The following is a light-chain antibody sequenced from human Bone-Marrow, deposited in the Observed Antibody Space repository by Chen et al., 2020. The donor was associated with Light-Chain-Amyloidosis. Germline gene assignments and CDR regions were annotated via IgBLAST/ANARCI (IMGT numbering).Light chain of an antibody. J-gene: IGLJ2*01. V-gene: IGLV3-25*03. CDR1: DLPTKY. CDR3: QSADSSGTYEVI. Sequence: SYELTQQPSVSVSPGQTARITCSGDDLPTKYAYWYQQKPGPAPVLVIHRDTERPSGISERFSGSRSGTTATLTISGVQAEDEADYHCQSADSSGTYEVIFGGGTKLTVL. CDR2: RDT.